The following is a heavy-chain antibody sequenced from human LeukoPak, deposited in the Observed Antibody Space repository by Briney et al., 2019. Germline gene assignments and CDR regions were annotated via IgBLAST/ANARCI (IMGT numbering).Heavy chain of an antibody. D-gene: IGHD6-25*01. V-gene: IGHV4-39*07. CDR2: IYFGGSV. J-gene: IGHJ4*02. CDR3: ARTKAATVSFDY. CDR1: GGSISTNNYH. Sequence: SETLSLTCTASGGSISTNNYHWGWIRQAPGKGLEWIGSIYFGGSVNYNPSLKSRVTISVDTSKNQFSLKLSSVTAADTAVYYCARTKAATVSFDYWGQGTLVTVSS.